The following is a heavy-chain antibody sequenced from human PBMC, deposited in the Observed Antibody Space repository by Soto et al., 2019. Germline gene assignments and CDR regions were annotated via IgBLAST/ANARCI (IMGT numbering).Heavy chain of an antibody. Sequence: QVQLQESGPGLVKPSETLSLTCTVSGDSISTYYWTWIQQPPGKGLEWIAFIYYGGSTNYNPSLKSRVTISVDTSKNQFSLTLNSVTAADTAVYYCARPGRDWGSLEYWGQGTRVTVSS. CDR3: ARPGRDWGSLEY. V-gene: IGHV4-59*08. CDR2: IYYGGST. D-gene: IGHD7-27*01. J-gene: IGHJ4*02. CDR1: GDSISTYY.